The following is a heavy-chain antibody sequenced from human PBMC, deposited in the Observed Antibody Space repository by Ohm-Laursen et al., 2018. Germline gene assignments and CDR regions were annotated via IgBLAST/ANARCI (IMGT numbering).Heavy chain of an antibody. V-gene: IGHV3-23*01. CDR3: AKGYTSRGYAPNY. CDR1: GFTFSTYS. D-gene: IGHD3-22*01. CDR2: ISDNSDST. J-gene: IGHJ4*02. Sequence: SLRLSCAASGFTFSTYSMNWVRQAPGKGLEWVSGISDNSDSTYYADSVKGRFTISRDNSKNTLYLQLNSLRVEDTAVYHCAKGYTSRGYAPNYWDQGTLVTVSS.